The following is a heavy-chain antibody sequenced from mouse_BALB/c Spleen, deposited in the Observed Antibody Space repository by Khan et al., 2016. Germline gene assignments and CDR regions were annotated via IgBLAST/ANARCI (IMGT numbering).Heavy chain of an antibody. CDR2: INPNNGDT. Sequence: QVQLQQSGAELVKPGASVKLSCKASGYTFTSYYMYWVKQRPGQGLEWIGEINPNNGDTNFNERFKSKATLTVDKSSSTTYMQFSSLTSEDSAVYYGTRAGYDYPFAYWGQGTLVTVSA. D-gene: IGHD2-4*01. J-gene: IGHJ3*01. CDR1: GYTFTSYY. CDR3: TRAGYDYPFAY. V-gene: IGHV1S81*02.